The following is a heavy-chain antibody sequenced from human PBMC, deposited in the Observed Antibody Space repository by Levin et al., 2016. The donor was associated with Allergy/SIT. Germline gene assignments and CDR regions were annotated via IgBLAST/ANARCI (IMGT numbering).Heavy chain of an antibody. CDR2: IIPLFGTP. CDR3: ARDSYQLPRDDYYYYYMDV. Sequence: WVRQAPGQGLEWMGGIIPLFGTPTYAQKFQGRVTITADESTSTAYMELSSLRSEDTAVYYCARDSYQLPRDDYYYYYMDVWGKGTTVTVSS. V-gene: IGHV1-69*01. D-gene: IGHD2-2*01. J-gene: IGHJ6*03.